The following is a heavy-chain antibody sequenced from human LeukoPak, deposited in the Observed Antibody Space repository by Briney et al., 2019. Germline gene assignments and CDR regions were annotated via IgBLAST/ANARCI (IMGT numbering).Heavy chain of an antibody. D-gene: IGHD3-16*02. J-gene: IGHJ4*02. CDR2: INVNNGGT. CDR1: GYTFTDYY. CDR3: ARLREGLYHFDH. Sequence: ASVKVSCKASGYTFTDYYIQWMRQAPGQGLEWMGWINVNNGGTKYAQHLQGRVAMTTDTSISTAYMELSRLRSDDTAVYYCARLREGLYHFDHRGQGTLVSVSS. V-gene: IGHV1-2*02.